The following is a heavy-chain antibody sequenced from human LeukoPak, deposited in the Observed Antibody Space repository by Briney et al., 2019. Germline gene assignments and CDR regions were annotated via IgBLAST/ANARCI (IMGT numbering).Heavy chain of an antibody. V-gene: IGHV4-30-2*01. D-gene: IGHD3-9*01. CDR1: GGSISSGGYS. CDR2: IYHSGST. CDR3: ARQYYDILTGYRYGMDV. J-gene: IGHJ6*02. Sequence: SETLSLTCAVSGGSISSGGYSWSWIRQPPGKGLEWIGYIYHSGSTYYNPSLKSRVTISVDRSKNQFSLKLSSVTAADTAVYYCARQYYDILTGYRYGMDVWGQGTMVTVSS.